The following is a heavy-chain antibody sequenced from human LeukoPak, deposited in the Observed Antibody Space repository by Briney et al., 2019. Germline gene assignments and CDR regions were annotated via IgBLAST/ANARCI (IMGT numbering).Heavy chain of an antibody. Sequence: PGGSLRLSCAASGFTFSTYNMNWVRQASGKGLEWVSSISGSSSYIYYADSVKGRFSISRDNAKNSLYLQMNSLRAEDTAVYYCARWEVRTDAFDIWGQGTMVTVSS. V-gene: IGHV3-21*01. CDR2: ISGSSSYI. J-gene: IGHJ3*02. CDR1: GFTFSTYN. D-gene: IGHD1-26*01. CDR3: ARWEVRTDAFDI.